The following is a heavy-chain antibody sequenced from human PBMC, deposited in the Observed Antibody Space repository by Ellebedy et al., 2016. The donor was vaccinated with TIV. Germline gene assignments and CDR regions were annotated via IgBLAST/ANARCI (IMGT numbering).Heavy chain of an antibody. Sequence: GGSLRLXXAASGSPFSASWMHWVRQAPGKGLVWVSHISSDGSVTTYVDSVKGRFTISRDNAKNTLYLQMNSLRVEDTAVYYCATDVFYRLDVWGQGTTVTVSS. CDR3: ATDVFYRLDV. V-gene: IGHV3-74*01. CDR1: GSPFSASW. CDR2: ISSDGSVT. J-gene: IGHJ6*02.